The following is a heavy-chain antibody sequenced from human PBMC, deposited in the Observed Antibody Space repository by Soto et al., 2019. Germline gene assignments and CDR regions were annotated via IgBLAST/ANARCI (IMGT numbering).Heavy chain of an antibody. CDR2: MYTSGST. Sequence: SETLSLTCTVSGGSISNSSFPWIRQPDGKGLEWIGRMYTSGSTNYTPSLKSRVTMSVDTSKNQVSRNLRSVTAADTAVYYCASEGYSDTYSDYQTLDVWGQGTTVSVSS. V-gene: IGHV4-4*07. J-gene: IGHJ6*02. CDR3: ASEGYSDTYSDYQTLDV. CDR1: GGSISNSS. D-gene: IGHD4-17*01.